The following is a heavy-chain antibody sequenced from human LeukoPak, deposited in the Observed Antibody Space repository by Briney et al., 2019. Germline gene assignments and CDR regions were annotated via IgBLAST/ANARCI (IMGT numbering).Heavy chain of an antibody. CDR1: GYTFTSYG. J-gene: IGHJ5*02. CDR3: ARISSGWYANWFDP. V-gene: IGHV1-18*01. D-gene: IGHD6-19*01. Sequence: ASVKVSCKASGYTFTSYGISWVRQAPGQGLEWMGWISGSNGNTNYAQKLQGRVTMTTDTSTSTAYMELRSLRSDDTAVYYCARISSGWYANWFDPWGQGTLVTVSS. CDR2: ISGSNGNT.